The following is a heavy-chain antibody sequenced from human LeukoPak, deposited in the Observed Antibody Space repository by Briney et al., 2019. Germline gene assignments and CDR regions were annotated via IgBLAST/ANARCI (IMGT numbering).Heavy chain of an antibody. D-gene: IGHD5-18*01. CDR3: AKDRAPDTAMAPYYYYYGMDV. V-gene: IGHV3-30*18. CDR2: ISYDGSNK. J-gene: IGHJ6*02. Sequence: GGSLRLSCAASGFTFSSYGMHWVRQAPGKGLEWVAVISYDGSNKYHADSVKGRFTISRDNSKNTLYLQMNSLRVEDTAVYYCAKDRAPDTAMAPYYYYYGMDVWGQGTTVTVSS. CDR1: GFTFSSYG.